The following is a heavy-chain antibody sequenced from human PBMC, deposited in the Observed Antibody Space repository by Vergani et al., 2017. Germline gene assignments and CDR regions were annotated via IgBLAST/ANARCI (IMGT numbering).Heavy chain of an antibody. Sequence: QVQLQQWGPGLLKPSETLSLTCAVYGGSFSGYYWSWIRQPPGKGLEWIGEINHSVSTNYNTSLKSRVTISVDTSKNQFSQKLSSVTAADTAVYYCAIARYVGATPVFFVDWRQATLVTVSS. CDR1: GGSFSGYY. CDR2: INHSVST. V-gene: IGHV4-34*01. CDR3: AIARYVGATPVFFVD. D-gene: IGHD1-26*01. J-gene: IGHJ4*02.